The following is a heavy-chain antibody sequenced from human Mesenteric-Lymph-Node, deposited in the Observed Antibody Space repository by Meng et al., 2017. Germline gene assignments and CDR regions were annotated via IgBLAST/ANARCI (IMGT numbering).Heavy chain of an antibody. CDR3: ARVAAAGNEWFDP. CDR1: GGSVSSGDYY. V-gene: IGHV4-30-4*01. D-gene: IGHD6-13*01. Sequence: GQLQESGPGPVKPSQTLSLTCTVSGGSVSSGDYYWSWIRQPPGKGLEWIGYIYYSGSTYYNPSLKSRVTISVDKSKNQFSLKLSSVTAADTAVYYCARVAAAGNEWFDPWGQGTLVTVSS. CDR2: IYYSGST. J-gene: IGHJ5*02.